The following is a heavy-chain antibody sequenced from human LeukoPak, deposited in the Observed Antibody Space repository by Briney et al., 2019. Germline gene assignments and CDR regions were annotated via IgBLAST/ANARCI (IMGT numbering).Heavy chain of an antibody. CDR3: ARGMGTTVTAHYWYFDL. V-gene: IGHV3-13*01. Sequence: GGSLRLSCAASGFTFSSYDMHWVRQATGKGLEWVSAIGTAGDTYYPGSVKGRFTISRENAKNSLYLQMNSLRAGDTAVYYCARGMGTTVTAHYWYFDLWGRGTLVTVSS. CDR1: GFTFSSYD. CDR2: IGTAGDT. D-gene: IGHD4-17*01. J-gene: IGHJ2*01.